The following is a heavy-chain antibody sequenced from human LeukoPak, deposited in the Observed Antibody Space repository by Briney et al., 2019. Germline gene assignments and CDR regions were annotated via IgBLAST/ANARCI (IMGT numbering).Heavy chain of an antibody. V-gene: IGHV3-48*01. Sequence: GGSLRLSCAASGFTFSSYSMNWVRQAPGKGLEWVSYISSSSSTIYYADSVKGRFTISRDNAKNSLYLQMNSLRAEDTAVYYCIMVRGVSNYYYYMDVWGKGTTVTVSS. CDR3: IMVRGVSNYYYYMDV. CDR1: GFTFSSYS. D-gene: IGHD3-10*01. CDR2: ISSSSSTI. J-gene: IGHJ6*03.